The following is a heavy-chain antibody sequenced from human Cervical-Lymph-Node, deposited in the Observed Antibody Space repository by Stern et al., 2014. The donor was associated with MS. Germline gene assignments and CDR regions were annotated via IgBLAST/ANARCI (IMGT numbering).Heavy chain of an antibody. Sequence: VPLVESGAEVTKPGSSVKVSCKASGGTFSKFPSSWVRQAPGQVLEWMGGIFPVFGTPTYAQEVRGRVTIPADVSTSTVYMELSSLRSDDTAVYYCALSSETSDRWYSLGYDLWGQGTLVTVSS. D-gene: IGHD6-13*01. CDR3: ALSSETSDRWYSLGYDL. CDR2: IFPVFGTP. CDR1: GGTFSKFP. V-gene: IGHV1-69*01. J-gene: IGHJ5*02.